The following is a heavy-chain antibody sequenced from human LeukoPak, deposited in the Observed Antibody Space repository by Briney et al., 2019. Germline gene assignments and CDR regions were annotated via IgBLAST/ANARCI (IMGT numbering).Heavy chain of an antibody. CDR2: IYHSGST. CDR1: GGSISSSNW. D-gene: IGHD6-13*01. Sequence: WETLSLTCAVSGGSISSSNWWSWVRQPPGKGLEWIGEIYHSGSTNYNPSLKSRVTISVDKSKNQFSLKLSSVTAADTAVYYCARYPQRGQQLLNAFDIWGQGTMVTVSS. CDR3: ARYPQRGQQLLNAFDI. V-gene: IGHV4-4*02. J-gene: IGHJ3*02.